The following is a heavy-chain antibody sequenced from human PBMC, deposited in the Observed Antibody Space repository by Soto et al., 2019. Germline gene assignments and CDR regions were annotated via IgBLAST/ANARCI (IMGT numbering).Heavy chain of an antibody. D-gene: IGHD4-17*01. Sequence: GSGPTLVNPTQTLTLTCTFSGFSLSTSGAGVGWIRQPAGKALEWLALISWKDDKRYNPGLKSRLSITKDTSKSQVVLSLTNVDPVDTATYFCAHRYGGNFYRWYFDFWGQGTLVTVSS. CDR1: GFSLSTSGAG. CDR2: ISWKDDK. V-gene: IGHV2-5*01. CDR3: AHRYGGNFYRWYFDF. J-gene: IGHJ4*02.